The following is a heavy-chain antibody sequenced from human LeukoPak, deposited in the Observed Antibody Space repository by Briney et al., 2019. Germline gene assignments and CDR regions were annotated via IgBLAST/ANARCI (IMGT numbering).Heavy chain of an antibody. J-gene: IGHJ4*02. Sequence: SGGSLRLFCALSGFTFSSYCMSWVRQAPGKGLEWVAGIVEDGSDTYYLVSVKCRYPFSREDAKNLLYLQSHGESCEDTVVFHCGRYPTRPFDLGGQKTRVTLSS. CDR2: IVEDGSDT. CDR3: GRYPTRPFDL. D-gene: IGHD3-9*01. CDR1: GFTFSSYC. V-gene: IGHV3-7*01.